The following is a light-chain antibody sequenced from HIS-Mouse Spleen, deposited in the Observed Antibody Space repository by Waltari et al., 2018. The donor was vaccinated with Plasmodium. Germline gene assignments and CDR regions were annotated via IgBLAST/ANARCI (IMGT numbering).Light chain of an antibody. V-gene: IGKV1-39*01. CDR2: AAS. CDR3: QQSYSTPPT. Sequence: DIQMTQSPSSLSASVGARVTITCRASQSISSYLNWYQQKPGKAPKLLIYAASSLQSGVPSRFSGSGSGTDFTLTISSLQPEDFATYYWQQSYSTPPTFGGGTKVEIK. J-gene: IGKJ4*01. CDR1: QSISSY.